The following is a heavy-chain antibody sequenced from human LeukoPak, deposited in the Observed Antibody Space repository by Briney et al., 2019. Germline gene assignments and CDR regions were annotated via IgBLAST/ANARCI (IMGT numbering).Heavy chain of an antibody. Sequence: SETLSLTCTVSGGSISSGNYYWSWIRQPAGKRLEWIGRIYTSGSTNYNPSLKSRVTISGDTSKNQFSLKLSSVTAADTAVYYCARRKYYYGSGSYPLSPWGQGTLVTVSS. CDR2: IYTSGST. CDR1: GGSISSGNYY. D-gene: IGHD3-10*01. CDR3: ARRKYYYGSGSYPLSP. J-gene: IGHJ5*02. V-gene: IGHV4-61*02.